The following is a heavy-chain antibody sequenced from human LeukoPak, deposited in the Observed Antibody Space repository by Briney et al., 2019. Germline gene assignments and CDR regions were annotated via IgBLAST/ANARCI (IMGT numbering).Heavy chain of an antibody. CDR3: ARDGWSLGP. J-gene: IGHJ5*02. D-gene: IGHD2-8*01. Sequence: ASVKVSCKASGYTFASYGVTWVRQAPGQGPEWMAWISVYSGNTEYAQKFQDRVTLTADTSTSTVYMELRSLRSDDMAVYYCARDGWSLGPWGQGTLVTVSS. V-gene: IGHV1-18*03. CDR1: GYTFASYG. CDR2: ISVYSGNT.